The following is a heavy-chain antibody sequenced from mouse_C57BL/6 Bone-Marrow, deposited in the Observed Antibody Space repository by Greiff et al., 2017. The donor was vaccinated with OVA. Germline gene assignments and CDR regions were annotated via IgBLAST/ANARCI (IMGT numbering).Heavy chain of an antibody. CDR1: GFNIKDDY. CDR3: TTEGYYDLYYAMDY. CDR2: IDPENGDT. J-gene: IGHJ4*01. Sequence: EVQRVESGAELVRPGASVKLSCTASGFNIKDDYMHWVKQRPEQGLEWIGWIDPENGDTEYASKFQGKATITADTSSNTAYLQLSSLTSEDTAVYYCTTEGYYDLYYAMDYWGQGTSVTVSS. D-gene: IGHD2-4*01. V-gene: IGHV14-4*01.